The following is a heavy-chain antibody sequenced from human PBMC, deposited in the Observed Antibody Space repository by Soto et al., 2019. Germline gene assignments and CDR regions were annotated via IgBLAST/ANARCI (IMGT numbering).Heavy chain of an antibody. Sequence: DVQLVESGGGLVQPGRSLRLSCAASGFTFDDYAMHWVRQAPGKGLEWVSGISWNSGSIGYADSVKGRFTISRDNAKNSLYLQMNSLRAEDTALYYCAKDQDDFWSGYPLFDPWGQGTLVTVSS. CDR2: ISWNSGSI. V-gene: IGHV3-9*01. CDR3: AKDQDDFWSGYPLFDP. D-gene: IGHD3-3*01. CDR1: GFTFDDYA. J-gene: IGHJ5*02.